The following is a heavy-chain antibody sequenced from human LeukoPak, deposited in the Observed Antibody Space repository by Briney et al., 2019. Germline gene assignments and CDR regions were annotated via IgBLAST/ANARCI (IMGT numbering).Heavy chain of an antibody. CDR3: AKDSGYSFGFDY. D-gene: IGHD5-18*01. CDR1: GFTFSSYA. J-gene: IGHJ4*02. Sequence: GGSLRLSCAASGFTFSSYAITWVRQAPGKGLEWVSTISGSAVSTYYADSVKGRFTISRDNSKNTVYLQMNTLRAEDTAAYYCAKDSGYSFGFDYWGQGTLVTVSS. CDR2: ISGSAVST. V-gene: IGHV3-23*01.